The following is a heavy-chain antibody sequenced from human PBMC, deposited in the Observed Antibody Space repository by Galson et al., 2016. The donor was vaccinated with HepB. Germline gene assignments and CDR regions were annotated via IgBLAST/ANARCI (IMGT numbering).Heavy chain of an antibody. CDR3: ARVVTPMAAATRGFGS. CDR1: GFTFNMYT. CDR2: ISPGSTYT. V-gene: IGHV3-21*01. Sequence: SLRLSCAASGFTFNMYTMTWVRQAPGKGPEWVSSISPGSTYTHFADSVKGRFIISRDDVENSLYLQMNSLRAEDTALYYCARVVTPMAAATRGFGSGGQGTQVVVSS. D-gene: IGHD1-26*01. J-gene: IGHJ4*02.